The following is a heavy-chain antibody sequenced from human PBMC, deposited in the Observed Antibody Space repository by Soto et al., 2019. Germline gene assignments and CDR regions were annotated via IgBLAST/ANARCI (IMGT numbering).Heavy chain of an antibody. CDR1: GFTFSNAW. V-gene: IGHV3-15*01. J-gene: IGHJ4*01. D-gene: IGHD3-22*01. CDR3: TTDGLPGCYDSSGRHFDY. Sequence: EVQLVESGGGLVKPGGSLRLSCAASGFTFSNAWMSWVRQAPGKGLEWVGRIKSKTDGGTTDYAAPVKGRFTISRDDSKNTLYLQMNSLKTEDTAVYYCTTDGLPGCYDSSGRHFDYWGQGTLVTVSS. CDR2: IKSKTDGGTT.